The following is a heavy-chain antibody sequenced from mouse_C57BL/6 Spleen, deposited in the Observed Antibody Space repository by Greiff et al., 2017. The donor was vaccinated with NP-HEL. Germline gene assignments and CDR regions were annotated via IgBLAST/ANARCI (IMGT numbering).Heavy chain of an antibody. CDR3: ARSYGYTYAMDY. J-gene: IGHJ4*01. D-gene: IGHD2-2*01. CDR2: ISGGGGNT. Sequence: EVMLVESGGGLVKPGGSLKLSCAASGFTFSSYTMSWVRQTPEKRLAWVATISGGGGNTYYPDSVKGRFTISRDNAKNPLYLQMSSLRSEDTALYYCARSYGYTYAMDYWGQGTSVTVSS. CDR1: GFTFSSYT. V-gene: IGHV5-9*01.